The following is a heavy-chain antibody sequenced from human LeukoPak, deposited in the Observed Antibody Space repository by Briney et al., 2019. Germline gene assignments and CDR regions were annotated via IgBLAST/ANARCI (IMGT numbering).Heavy chain of an antibody. D-gene: IGHD3-10*01. V-gene: IGHV3-30-3*01. J-gene: IGHJ4*02. CDR1: GFSFSTFA. Sequence: PGGSLRLSCAASGFSFSTFAMHWVRQAPDKGLEWVAVISYDGGNKFYADSAKGRFSISRDNSKNTVYLQMNSLRGEDTAVYYCARDTVSGSHDFDYWGQGTLVTVSS. CDR3: ARDTVSGSHDFDY. CDR2: ISYDGGNK.